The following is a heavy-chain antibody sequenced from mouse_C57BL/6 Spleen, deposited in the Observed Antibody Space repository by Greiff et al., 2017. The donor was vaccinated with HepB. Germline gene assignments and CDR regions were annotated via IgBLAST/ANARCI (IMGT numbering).Heavy chain of an antibody. CDR1: GYTFTSYG. CDR2: IYPRSGNT. D-gene: IGHD1-1*01. CDR3: ARYPSSDYYGSSYWYFDV. J-gene: IGHJ1*03. V-gene: IGHV1-81*01. Sequence: VQLQQSGAELARPGASVKLSCKASGYTFTSYGISWVKQRTGQGLEWIGEIYPRSGNTYYNEKFKGKATLTADKSSSTAYMELRSLTSEDSAVYFCARYPSSDYYGSSYWYFDVWGTGTTVTVSS.